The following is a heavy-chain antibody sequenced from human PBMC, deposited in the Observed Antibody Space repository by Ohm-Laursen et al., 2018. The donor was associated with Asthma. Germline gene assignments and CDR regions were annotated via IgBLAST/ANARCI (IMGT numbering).Heavy chain of an antibody. D-gene: IGHD3-22*01. CDR1: GFTFRSYA. V-gene: IGHV3-30*04. J-gene: IGHJ6*02. CDR2: ISYDGSNK. CDR3: ARANYDSSGYYHPIYYGMDV. Sequence: SLRLSCAAFGFTFRSYAMHWVRQAPGKGLEWVAVISYDGSNKYYADPVKGRFTISRDNSKNTLYLQMNSLRAEDTAVYYCARANYDSSGYYHPIYYGMDVWGQGTTVTVSS.